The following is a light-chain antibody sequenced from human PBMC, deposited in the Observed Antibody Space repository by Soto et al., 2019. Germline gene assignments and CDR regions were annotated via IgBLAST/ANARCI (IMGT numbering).Light chain of an antibody. V-gene: IGKV3-15*01. Sequence: EMVMTQSPATLSVSPGERATLSCRASQSVSRNLDWYQQKPGQTPRLLIYGASTRVTGIPARFSGSGSGTEFTLTISSLQSEDFAVYYCHQYNNWPPTFGRGTKVAIK. CDR1: QSVSRN. J-gene: IGKJ1*01. CDR3: HQYNNWPPT. CDR2: GAS.